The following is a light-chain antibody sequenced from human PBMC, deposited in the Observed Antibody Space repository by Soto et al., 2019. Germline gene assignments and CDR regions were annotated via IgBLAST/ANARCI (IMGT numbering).Light chain of an antibody. CDR1: SSNIGAGYD. CDR2: GNS. CDR3: QSYDSSLSGSTVV. Sequence: QSVLTQPPSVSGAPGQRVTIACTGSSSNIGAGYDVHWYQQLPGTAPKLLIYGNSNRPSGVPDRFSGSKSGTSASLAITGLQAEDEADYYCQSYDSSLSGSTVVFGGGTTLNVL. V-gene: IGLV1-40*01. J-gene: IGLJ2*01.